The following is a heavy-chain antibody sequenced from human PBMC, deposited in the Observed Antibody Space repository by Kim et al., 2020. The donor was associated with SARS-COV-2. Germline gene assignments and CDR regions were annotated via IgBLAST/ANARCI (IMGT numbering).Heavy chain of an antibody. J-gene: IGHJ3*02. CDR1: GYIFTPYY. CDR3: TSRGGLGEIDAFDI. V-gene: IGHV5-51*01. CDR2: IYPGDSHT. D-gene: IGHD3-3*01. Sequence: GESLKISCQGSGYIFTPYYIGWVRQMPGKGLEWMGVIYPGDSHTRYNPSFQGQVTISVDKSINTAYLQRNNLEASDTAMYYCTSRGGLGEIDAFDIWGHGTQVTVSP.